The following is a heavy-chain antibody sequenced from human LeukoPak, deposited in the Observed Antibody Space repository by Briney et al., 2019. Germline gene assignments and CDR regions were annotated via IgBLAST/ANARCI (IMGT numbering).Heavy chain of an antibody. CDR1: GFDFSGFY. CDR3: TRQECSGGSCSYVDF. Sequence: GGSLKPSCAASGFDFSGFYVHWVRQASGRGLEWVGLIRNKPNSYTTVYAASVKGRFTISKDDSKNTAYLQMNSLKAEDTAVYYCTRQECSGGSCSYVDFWGQGTLVTASS. V-gene: IGHV3-73*01. J-gene: IGHJ4*02. CDR2: IRNKPNSYTT. D-gene: IGHD2-15*01.